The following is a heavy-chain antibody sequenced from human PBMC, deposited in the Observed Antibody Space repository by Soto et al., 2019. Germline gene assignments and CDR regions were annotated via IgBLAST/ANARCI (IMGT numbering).Heavy chain of an antibody. V-gene: IGHV3-33*01. J-gene: IGHJ4*02. D-gene: IGHD6-13*01. CDR3: ARDTGLSWAAVFDY. CDR2: IWYDGSNK. CDR1: GFTFSSYG. Sequence: QVQLVESGGGVVQPGRSLRLSCAASGFTFSSYGMHWVRQAPGKGLEWVAVIWYDGSNKYYADSVKGRFTISRDNSKNTLYLQMNSLRAEDTAVYYCARDTGLSWAAVFDYWGQGTLVTVSS.